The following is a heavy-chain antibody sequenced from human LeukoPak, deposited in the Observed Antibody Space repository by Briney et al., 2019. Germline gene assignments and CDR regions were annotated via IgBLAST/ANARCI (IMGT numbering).Heavy chain of an antibody. D-gene: IGHD2/OR15-2a*01. Sequence: PSETLSLTCSVSGGSISSSSYFWGWIRQPPGKGLEWIASVHHSGSTYYNPSLKSRLTISVDTSKNQFSLKLSSVTAADTAVYYCASSGTPEYYYYYYYYMDVWGKGTTVTVSS. V-gene: IGHV4-39*01. J-gene: IGHJ6*03. CDR2: VHHSGST. CDR1: GGSISSSSYF. CDR3: ASSGTPEYYYYYYYYMDV.